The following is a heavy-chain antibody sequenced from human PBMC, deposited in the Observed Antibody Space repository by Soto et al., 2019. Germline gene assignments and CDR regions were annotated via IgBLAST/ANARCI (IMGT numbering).Heavy chain of an antibody. V-gene: IGHV1-18*01. CDR2: ISAYNGNT. J-gene: IGHJ3*02. CDR3: ARDVLIYCSGGSCKAFDI. CDR1: GYTFTXYG. D-gene: IGHD2-15*01. Sequence: KVSCKASGYTFTXYGISWVRQAPGQGLEWMGWISAYNGNTNYAQKLQGRVTMTTDTSTSTAYMELRSLRSDDTAVYYCARDVLIYCSGGSCKAFDIWGQGTMVTVSS.